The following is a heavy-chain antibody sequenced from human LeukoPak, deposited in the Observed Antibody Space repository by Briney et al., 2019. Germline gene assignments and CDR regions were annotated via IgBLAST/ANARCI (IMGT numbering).Heavy chain of an antibody. CDR2: ISSSGSTI. Sequence: PGGSLRLSCAASGFTFSSYEMKWVRQAPGKGLEWVSYISSSGSTIYYADSVKGRFTISRDNAKNSLYLQMNSLRAEDTAVYYCATDDYRGLGYWGQGTLVTVSS. D-gene: IGHD4-11*01. CDR3: ATDDYRGLGY. J-gene: IGHJ4*02. V-gene: IGHV3-48*03. CDR1: GFTFSSYE.